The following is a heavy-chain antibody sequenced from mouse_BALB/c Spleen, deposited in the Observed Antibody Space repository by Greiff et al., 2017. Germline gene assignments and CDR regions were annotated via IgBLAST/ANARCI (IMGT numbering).Heavy chain of an antibody. Sequence: EVKLVESGGDLVKPGGSLKLSCAASGFTFSSYGMSWVRQTPDKRLEWVATISSGGSYTYYPDSVKGRFTISRDNAKNTLYLQMSSLKSEDTAMYYCASSNWDVFDYWGQGTTLTVSS. CDR3: ASSNWDVFDY. D-gene: IGHD4-1*01. V-gene: IGHV5-6*01. CDR1: GFTFSSYG. CDR2: ISSGGSYT. J-gene: IGHJ2*01.